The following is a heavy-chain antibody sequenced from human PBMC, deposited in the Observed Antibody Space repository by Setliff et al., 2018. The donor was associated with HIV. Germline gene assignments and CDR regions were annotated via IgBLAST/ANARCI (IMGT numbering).Heavy chain of an antibody. D-gene: IGHD2-15*01. J-gene: IGHJ4*02. CDR3: ARLLVAGMLFDY. CDR2: ISHSGNA. V-gene: IGHV4-39*01. CDR1: GVSTISSSSSYY. Sequence: ASETLSLTCIVPGVSTISSSSSYYGGWIRQPPGKGLEWIGYISHSGNAYYNASLKSRVTISVDTSENQFSLKMSSVTAADTAVYYCARLLVAGMLFDYWGQGTLVTVSS.